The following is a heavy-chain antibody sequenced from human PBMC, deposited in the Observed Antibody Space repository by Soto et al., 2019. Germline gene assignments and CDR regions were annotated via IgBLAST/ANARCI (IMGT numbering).Heavy chain of an antibody. Sequence: GESLNISCKGSGYSFSGYWSGWVRQMPGKGLEWMGIIWPGDSDTRYSPSFQGQATISADKSITTAYLQWSSLKASDTAIYYCARAPPGRNGNNRFGFWGQGTLVTVSS. D-gene: IGHD2-15*01. CDR1: GYSFSGYW. V-gene: IGHV5-51*01. J-gene: IGHJ4*02. CDR2: IWPGDSDT. CDR3: ARAPPGRNGNNRFGF.